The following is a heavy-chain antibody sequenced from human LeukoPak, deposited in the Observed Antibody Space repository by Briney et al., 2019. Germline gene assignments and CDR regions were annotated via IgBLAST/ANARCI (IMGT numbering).Heavy chain of an antibody. Sequence: GGSLRLSCAASGFTFSSYSMNWVRQAPGQGLEWVSSISTSSSYIYYADSVKGRFTISRDNAKNSLYLQMNSLRAEDTALYYCARDRYGVAAEGNWFDPWGQGTLVTVSS. D-gene: IGHD6-13*01. CDR1: GFTFSSYS. CDR3: ARDRYGVAAEGNWFDP. J-gene: IGHJ5*02. V-gene: IGHV3-21*01. CDR2: ISTSSSYI.